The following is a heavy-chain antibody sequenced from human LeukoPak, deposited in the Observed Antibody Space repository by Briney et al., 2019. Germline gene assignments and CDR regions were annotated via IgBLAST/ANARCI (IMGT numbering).Heavy chain of an antibody. CDR1: GFTFSSYA. CDR2: ISGSGGST. Sequence: GGSLRLSRAASGFTFSSYAMSWVRQAPGKGLEWVSAISGSGGSTYYADSVKGRFTISRDNSKNTLYLQMNSLRAEDTAVYYCAKPIVGATVENFQHWGQGTLVTVSS. CDR3: AKPIVGATVENFQH. D-gene: IGHD1-26*01. J-gene: IGHJ1*01. V-gene: IGHV3-23*01.